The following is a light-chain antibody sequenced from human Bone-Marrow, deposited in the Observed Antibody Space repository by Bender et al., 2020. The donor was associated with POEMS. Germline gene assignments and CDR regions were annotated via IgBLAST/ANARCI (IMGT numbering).Light chain of an antibody. Sequence: SSELTQPPSVSVSPRQTARITCSGDELPKQYAFWYQHKPGQSPVLVIYQDTKRPSGIPERFSGSNSGNTATLTISGTQAMDEADYYCQPWDSRTVVFGGGTKLTVL. CDR2: QDT. J-gene: IGLJ2*01. V-gene: IGLV3-1*01. CDR3: QPWDSRTVV. CDR1: ELPKQY.